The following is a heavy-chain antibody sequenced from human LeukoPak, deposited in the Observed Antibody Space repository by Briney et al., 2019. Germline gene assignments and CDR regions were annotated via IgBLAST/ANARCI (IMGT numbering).Heavy chain of an antibody. D-gene: IGHD3-16*01. CDR1: GFTFSSYE. J-gene: IGHJ5*02. CDR3: ARGGNWFDP. Sequence: GGSLRLSCAASGFTFSSYEMNWVRQAPGKGLECVSYSSSSGGTISYADSVKGRFTISRDNAKNALYLQMNSLRAEDTANYYCARGGNWFDPWGQGTLVTVSS. V-gene: IGHV3-48*03. CDR2: SSSSGGTI.